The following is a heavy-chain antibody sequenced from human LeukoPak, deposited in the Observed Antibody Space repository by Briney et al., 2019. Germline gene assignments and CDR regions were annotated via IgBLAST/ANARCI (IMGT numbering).Heavy chain of an antibody. V-gene: IGHV3-23*01. J-gene: IGHJ4*02. CDR3: AKGGYKGDFFDY. CDR1: GFTFSTYA. CDR2: ISASADRT. Sequence: GGSLRLSCAASGFTFSTYAMTWVRQAPGKGLEWVSSISASADRTYYADSVKGRFTISRDNSKNTLDLQMNSLRAEDTAVLYCAKGGYKGDFFDYWGQGSLVTVSS. D-gene: IGHD1-14*01.